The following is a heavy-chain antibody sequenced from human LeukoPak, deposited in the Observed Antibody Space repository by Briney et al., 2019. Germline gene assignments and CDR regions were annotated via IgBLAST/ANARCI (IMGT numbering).Heavy chain of an antibody. J-gene: IGHJ4*02. D-gene: IGHD3-10*01. V-gene: IGHV4-39*01. CDR3: ARRQTASGTKYFDY. Sequence: WVRQRPGKGLEWIGSINYGGTTYYNPSLKSRVTMSVDTSKNQFSLKVSSVTAADTAVYYCARRQTASGTKYFDYWGQGTLVPVSS. CDR2: INYGGTT.